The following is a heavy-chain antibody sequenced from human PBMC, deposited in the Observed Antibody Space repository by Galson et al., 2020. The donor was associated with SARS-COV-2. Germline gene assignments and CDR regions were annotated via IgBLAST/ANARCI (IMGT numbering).Heavy chain of an antibody. CDR1: GGSISSSSYY. CDR2: IYYSGST. J-gene: IGHJ6*02. CDR3: ARVDDILTGYYYYGMDV. Sequence: SETLSLTCTVSGGSISSSSYYWGWIRQPPGKGLEWIGSIYYSGSTYYNPSLKSRVTISVDTSKNQFSLKLSSVTAADTAVYYCARVDDILTGYYYYGMDVWGQGTTFTVSS. V-gene: IGHV4-39*01. D-gene: IGHD3-9*01.